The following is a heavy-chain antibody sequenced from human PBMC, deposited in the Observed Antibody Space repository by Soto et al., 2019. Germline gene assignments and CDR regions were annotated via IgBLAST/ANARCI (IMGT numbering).Heavy chain of an antibody. CDR1: GLSLSSGGVG. Sequence: SGPTLVNATQTLTLTCTFSGLSLSSGGVGVGGIRQPPGKSPGWLGIIYWNDEKRYSPSLKTRVTITKDTSRNQVVLIMTSVEADDTATSYCAHDPSGRRCTPDVWGQET. CDR3: AHDPSGRRCTPDV. J-gene: IGHJ6*02. V-gene: IGHV2-5*01. D-gene: IGHD2-15*01. CDR2: IYWNDEK.